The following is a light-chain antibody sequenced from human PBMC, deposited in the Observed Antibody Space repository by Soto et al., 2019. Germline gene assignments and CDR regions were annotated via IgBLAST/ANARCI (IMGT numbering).Light chain of an antibody. V-gene: IGKV1-6*01. CDR3: QQYKRYSGM. J-gene: IGKJ1*01. CDR2: DXS. Sequence: AIQMTQFPSSLCGSVGDRVTINXRASPCIRNYLVWYQQKPGKAPKIXXYDXSSLQSGVPSRLSGNGSATEFTPTISRRQPDDSSSYYCQQYKRYSGMFGQGTKVDIK. CDR1: PCIRNY.